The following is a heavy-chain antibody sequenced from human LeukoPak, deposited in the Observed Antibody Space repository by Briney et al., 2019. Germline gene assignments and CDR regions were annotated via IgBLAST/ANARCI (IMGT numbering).Heavy chain of an antibody. Sequence: GRSLRLSCAAAGFTFTSYAMQWGRQAPGKGLERGAVISYDRSNTYYADSVKGRFTISRDNSKNTLYLQMNSLRAEDTAVYYCARSYCSGGSCYVRRLFAYWGQGTLVTVSS. V-gene: IGHV3-30-3*01. J-gene: IGHJ4*02. CDR1: GFTFTSYA. CDR3: ARSYCSGGSCYVRRLFAY. CDR2: ISYDRSNT. D-gene: IGHD2-15*01.